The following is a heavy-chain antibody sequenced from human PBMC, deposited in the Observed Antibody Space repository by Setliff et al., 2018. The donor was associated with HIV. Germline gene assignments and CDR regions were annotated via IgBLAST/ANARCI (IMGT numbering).Heavy chain of an antibody. CDR2: IKTKPSTYAT. Sequence: GGSLRLSCSASGFTFSGSAIHWVRQRSGKGLEWVGRIKTKPSTYATAYGVSVSGRFTISRDDSQNTAYLQMNYLKTEDTAVYFCARVPYRSAWFSGGHDAFDIWGQGTMVTVSS. J-gene: IGHJ3*02. CDR1: GFTFSGSA. D-gene: IGHD6-19*01. V-gene: IGHV3-73*01. CDR3: ARVPYRSAWFSGGHDAFDI.